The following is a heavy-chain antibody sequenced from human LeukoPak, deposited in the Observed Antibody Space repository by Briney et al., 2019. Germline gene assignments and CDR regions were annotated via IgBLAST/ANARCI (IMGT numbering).Heavy chain of an antibody. Sequence: RGSLRLSCAASGFTFSSYWMHWVRHAPGEGLVCVSRIYSDGTGTIYSDSVRGRFTISRDNAKNTMYLQMNSLRAEDTAVYYCTREGLDPGGQGTLVTVSA. V-gene: IGHV3-74*01. J-gene: IGHJ5*02. CDR3: TREGLDP. D-gene: IGHD2-21*01. CDR1: GFTFSSYW. CDR2: IYSDGTGT.